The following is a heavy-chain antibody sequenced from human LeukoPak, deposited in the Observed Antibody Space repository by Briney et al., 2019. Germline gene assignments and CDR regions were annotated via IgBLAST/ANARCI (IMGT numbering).Heavy chain of an antibody. V-gene: IGHV3-30*03. Sequence: PGRSLRLSCAASGFTFSSYGMHCVRQAPGKGLEWGSVISYDGSNKYYADSVKGRFTISRDNSKNTLYLQMNILRAEQTAVYYSESPLTVTTYNDAFHLWRRGTM. CDR1: GFTFSSYG. CDR3: ESPLTVTTYNDAFHL. CDR2: ISYDGSNK. J-gene: IGHJ3*01. D-gene: IGHD4-17*01.